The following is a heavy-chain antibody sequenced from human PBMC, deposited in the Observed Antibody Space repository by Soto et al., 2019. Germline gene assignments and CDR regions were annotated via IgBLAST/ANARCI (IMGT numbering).Heavy chain of an antibody. CDR2: TYYRSKWYK. D-gene: IGHD6-13*01. J-gene: IGHJ5*02. V-gene: IGHV6-1*01. Sequence: SQTRALLWXISGDRVSSNSGALDWIKQSPSRGLEWLGRTYYRSKWYKDYAVSVKSRITINPDTYKNQFSLQLNSVTPEHTAVYYRARAKGGSNWYRGCFDPWGQGTLVTVSS. CDR3: ARAKGGSNWYRGCFDP. CDR1: GDRVSSNSGA.